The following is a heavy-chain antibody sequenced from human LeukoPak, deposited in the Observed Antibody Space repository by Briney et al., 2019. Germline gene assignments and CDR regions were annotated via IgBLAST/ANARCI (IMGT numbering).Heavy chain of an antibody. V-gene: IGHV4-34*01. Sequence: PSETLSLTCVVYGASFSNYYWSWIRQPPGKGLEWIGEINHTGSTNYNPSLKSRATISVDMSKNQFSLKVTSMTAADTAAYYCASSVVVPSAADYWGQGTLVTVSS. CDR1: GASFSNYY. CDR2: INHTGST. J-gene: IGHJ4*02. CDR3: ASSVVVPSAADY. D-gene: IGHD2-2*01.